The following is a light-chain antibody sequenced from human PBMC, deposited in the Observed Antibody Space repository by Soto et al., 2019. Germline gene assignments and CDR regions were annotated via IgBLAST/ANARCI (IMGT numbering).Light chain of an antibody. CDR2: DAS. V-gene: IGKV3-20*01. CDR1: QSVRNNY. CDR3: QQYGRSPLT. J-gene: IGKJ4*01. Sequence: EIVLTQSPDTLSLSPGERATLSCRASQSVRNNYLAWYQQKPGQAPRFLIYDASSRATGIPDRFSGSGSGIDFTLTISRLEPEDFAVYYCQQYGRSPLTFGGGTKVEIK.